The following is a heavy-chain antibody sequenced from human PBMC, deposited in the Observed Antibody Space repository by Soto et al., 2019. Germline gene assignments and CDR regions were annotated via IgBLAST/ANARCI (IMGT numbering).Heavy chain of an antibody. Sequence: SETLSLTCTVSGGSISSGGYYWSWIRQHPGKGLEWIGYIYYSGSTYYNPSLKSRVTISVDTSKNQFSLKLSSVTAADTAVYYCARGLEPDFWSGYYTNWFDPWGQGTLVTVSS. CDR2: IYYSGST. CDR3: ARGLEPDFWSGYYTNWFDP. CDR1: GGSISSGGYY. V-gene: IGHV4-31*03. D-gene: IGHD3-3*01. J-gene: IGHJ5*02.